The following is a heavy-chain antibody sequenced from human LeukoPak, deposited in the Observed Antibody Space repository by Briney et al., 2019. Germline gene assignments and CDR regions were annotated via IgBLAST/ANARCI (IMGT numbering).Heavy chain of an antibody. D-gene: IGHD6-19*01. J-gene: IGHJ4*02. CDR1: GFTFSSYE. CDR3: ACGSGWSFSDY. CDR2: ISSSGSTI. Sequence: GGSLRLSCAASGFTFSSYEMNWVRQAPGKGLEWVSYISSSGSTIYYADSVKGRFTISRDNAKNSLYLQMNSLRAEDTALYYCACGSGWSFSDYWGQGTLVTVSS. V-gene: IGHV3-48*03.